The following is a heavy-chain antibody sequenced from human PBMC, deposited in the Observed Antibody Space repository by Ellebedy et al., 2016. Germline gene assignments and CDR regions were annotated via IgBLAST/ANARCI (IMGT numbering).Heavy chain of an antibody. J-gene: IGHJ5*02. CDR3: ARHGVAGWDGGGFDP. Sequence: GGSLRLXXKGSGYSFTSYWIGWVRQMPGKGLEWMGIIYPGDSDTRYSPSFQGQVTISADKSISTAYLQWSSLKASDTAMYYCARHGVAGWDGGGFDPWGQGTLVTVSS. CDR2: IYPGDSDT. V-gene: IGHV5-51*01. D-gene: IGHD4-23*01. CDR1: GYSFTSYW.